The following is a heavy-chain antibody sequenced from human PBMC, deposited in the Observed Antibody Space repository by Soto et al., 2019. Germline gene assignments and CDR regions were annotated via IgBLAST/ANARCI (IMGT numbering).Heavy chain of an antibody. CDR2: ISGSRGST. CDR3: AKDPLYPYCTNGVCSHLAFAI. CDR1: GFTFSGYA. Sequence: PGGSLRLSCAASGFTFSGYAMTWARQAPGKGRGWASAISGSRGSTSYADHVKGRFTISRDHSKNTLYLQMNSLRAEDTAVYYCAKDPLYPYCTNGVCSHLAFAIWGQGTMVT. D-gene: IGHD2-8*01. J-gene: IGHJ3*02. V-gene: IGHV3-23*01.